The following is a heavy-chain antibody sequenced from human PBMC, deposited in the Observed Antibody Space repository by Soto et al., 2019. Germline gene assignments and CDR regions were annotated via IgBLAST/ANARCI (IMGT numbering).Heavy chain of an antibody. Sequence: GGSLRLSCAASGFTFSSYSMNWVRQAPGKGLEWVSSISSSSSYKYYADSVKGRFTISRDNAKNSLYLQMNSLRAEDTAVYYCARSPGQQQLVDYWGQGTLVTVSS. CDR3: ARSPGQQQLVDY. CDR2: ISSSSSYK. D-gene: IGHD6-13*01. V-gene: IGHV3-21*01. CDR1: GFTFSSYS. J-gene: IGHJ4*02.